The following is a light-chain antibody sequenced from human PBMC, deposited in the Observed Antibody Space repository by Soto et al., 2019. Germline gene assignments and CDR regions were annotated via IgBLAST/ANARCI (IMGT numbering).Light chain of an antibody. CDR3: HQYNNYPYT. CDR1: QSINIW. J-gene: IGKJ2*01. Sequence: DVPMTQSPSTLSASVGDRVTITCRASQSINIWLAWYQQKPGKAPKVLIYDASTLQSGVPSRFSGSGSGTEFTLTISSLQPDDSAAYYCHQYNNYPYTFGQGTKLEIK. V-gene: IGKV1-5*01. CDR2: DAS.